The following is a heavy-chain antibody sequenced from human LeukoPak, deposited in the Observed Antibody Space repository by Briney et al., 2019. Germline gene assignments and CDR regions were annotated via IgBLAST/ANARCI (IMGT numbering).Heavy chain of an antibody. CDR2: IYYSGST. J-gene: IGHJ4*02. CDR3: ARTAYLYDSSGYYSLDY. Sequence: SETLSLTCTVSGGSISSHYWSWIRQPPGKGLEWIGYIYYSGSTNYNPSLKSRVTISVDTSKNQFSLKLSSVTAADTAVYYCARTAYLYDSSGYYSLDYWGQGTLVTVSS. V-gene: IGHV4-59*11. CDR1: GGSISSHY. D-gene: IGHD3-22*01.